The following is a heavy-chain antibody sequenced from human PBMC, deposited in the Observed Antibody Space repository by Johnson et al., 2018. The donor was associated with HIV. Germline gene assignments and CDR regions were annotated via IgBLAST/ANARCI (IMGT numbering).Heavy chain of an antibody. Sequence: VQVVESGGGVVQPGRSLRLSCAASGFTFSSYAMHWVRQAPGKGLEWVAVISYDGSNKYYADSVKGRFTISRDNSKNTLYLHMNSLRAEDTAVYYCASDLGWSGVAFDIWCQGTMVTVSS. V-gene: IGHV3-30-3*01. CDR2: ISYDGSNK. CDR3: ASDLGWSGVAFDI. J-gene: IGHJ3*02. D-gene: IGHD3-16*01. CDR1: GFTFSSYA.